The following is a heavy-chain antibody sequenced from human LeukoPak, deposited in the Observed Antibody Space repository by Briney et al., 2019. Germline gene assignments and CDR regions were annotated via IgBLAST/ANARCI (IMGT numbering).Heavy chain of an antibody. CDR1: GDSISTTNYY. Sequence: PSETLSLTCAVSGDSISTTNYYWGWIRQPPGKGLEWIGIIYYSGITHYNPSLKSRVTILVDTSKNQFSLKLSSVTDADTAVYYCARVRRSLNWFDSWRQGTLVTVSS. V-gene: IGHV4-39*01. J-gene: IGHJ5*01. CDR2: IYYSGIT. CDR3: ARVRRSLNWFDS. D-gene: IGHD3-3*01.